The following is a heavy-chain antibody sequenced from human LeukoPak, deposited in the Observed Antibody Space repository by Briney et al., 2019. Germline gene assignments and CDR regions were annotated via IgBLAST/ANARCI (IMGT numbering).Heavy chain of an antibody. CDR3: ARYKIDVPSAIAVIDH. Sequence: GGSLRLSCAASGFTFSDYYMSWIRQAPGKGLEWVSYISTGSTTIYYADSVKGRFTISRDNAKNSLYLQMNSLRAEDAAVYYCARYKIDVPSAIAVIDHWGQGTLVTVSS. CDR1: GFTFSDYY. J-gene: IGHJ4*02. V-gene: IGHV3-11*04. D-gene: IGHD2-2*02. CDR2: ISTGSTTI.